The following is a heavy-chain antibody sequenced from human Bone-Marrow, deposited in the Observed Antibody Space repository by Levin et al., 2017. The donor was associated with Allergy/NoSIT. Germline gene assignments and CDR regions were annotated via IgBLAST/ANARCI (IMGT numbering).Heavy chain of an antibody. CDR2: IKQDGSEK. CDR3: AREGLVDIVGTVDY. CDR1: GFTFSSYW. V-gene: IGHV3-7*04. J-gene: IGHJ4*02. D-gene: IGHD5-12*01. Sequence: QTGGSLRLSCAASGFTFSSYWMSWVRQAPGKGLEWVANIKQDGSEKDYVDSVKGRFTISRDNAKNSLYLQMNSLRAEDTAVYYCAREGLVDIVGTVDYWGQGTLVTVSS.